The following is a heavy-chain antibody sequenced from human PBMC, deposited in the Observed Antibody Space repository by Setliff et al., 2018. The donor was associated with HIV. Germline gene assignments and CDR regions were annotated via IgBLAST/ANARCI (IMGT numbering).Heavy chain of an antibody. CDR2: IYSGGSST. J-gene: IGHJ3*02. CDR1: GLTFSRYA. Sequence: GGSLRLSCAASGLTFSRYAMSWVRQAPGKGLEWVSIIYSGGSSTYYADSVKGRFTISRDNSKNTLYLQMNSLRVEDTAVYYCAKGRYGGYDWGTLDIWGQGTMVT. V-gene: IGHV3-23*03. D-gene: IGHD5-12*01. CDR3: AKGRYGGYDWGTLDI.